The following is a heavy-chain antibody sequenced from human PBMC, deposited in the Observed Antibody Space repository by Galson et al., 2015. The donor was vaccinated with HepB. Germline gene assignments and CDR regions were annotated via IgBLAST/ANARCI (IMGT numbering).Heavy chain of an antibody. CDR2: IYYSGST. J-gene: IGHJ2*01. CDR1: GGSISSSSYY. Sequence: SETLSLTCTVSGGSISSSSYYWGWIRQPPGKGLEWIGSIYYSGSTYYNPSLKSRITISVDTSKNQFSLKLSSVTAADTAVYYCARHGLEYSWPNWYFDLWGRGTLVTVSS. D-gene: IGHD2-15*01. V-gene: IGHV4-39*01. CDR3: ARHGLEYSWPNWYFDL.